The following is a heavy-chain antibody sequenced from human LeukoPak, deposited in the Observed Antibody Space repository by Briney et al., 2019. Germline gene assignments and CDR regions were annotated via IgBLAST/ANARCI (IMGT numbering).Heavy chain of an antibody. J-gene: IGHJ4*02. Sequence: PGGSLRLSCAASGFTFSRYAMSWVRQAPGKGLEWVSGISGNGGSTNYADSVRGRFTISRDNSKNTLYLQMNSLRAEDTAVYYCAKDPYYDFWSGYYYFDYWGQGTLVTVSS. CDR3: AKDPYYDFWSGYYYFDY. D-gene: IGHD3-3*01. CDR1: GFTFSRYA. V-gene: IGHV3-23*01. CDR2: ISGNGGST.